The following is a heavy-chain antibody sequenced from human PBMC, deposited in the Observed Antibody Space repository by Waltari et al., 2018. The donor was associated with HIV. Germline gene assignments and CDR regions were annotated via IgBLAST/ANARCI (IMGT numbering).Heavy chain of an antibody. D-gene: IGHD1-26*01. CDR1: GLTVSSNF. V-gene: IGHV3-53*02. CDR2: IYSGGST. J-gene: IGHJ4*02. CDR3: ARVRSTMGRFQGFDY. Sequence: EVQLVETGGGLIQPGGSLRLSCAASGLTVSSNFRNWVRQAPGKGLECVSRIYSGGSTYYADAVKGRFTISRDNSKNTLYLQMNSLRAEDTAVYYCARVRSTMGRFQGFDYWGQGTQVTVS.